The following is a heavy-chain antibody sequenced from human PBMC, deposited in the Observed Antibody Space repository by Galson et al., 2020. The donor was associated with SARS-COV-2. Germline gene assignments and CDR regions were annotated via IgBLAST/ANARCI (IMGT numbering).Heavy chain of an antibody. J-gene: IGHJ3*01. Sequence: SETLSLTCAVSGYSISSGYSWGWIRQPPGKGLEWIGNIYHTGSTDYNPSLKSRVTMSVDTSKNQFSLKLSSVTAADTTGYYCASVPDTFDVWGQGTMVTVSS. V-gene: IGHV4-38-2*01. CDR1: GYSISSGYS. D-gene: IGHD3-10*02. CDR3: ASVPDTFDV. CDR2: IYHTGST.